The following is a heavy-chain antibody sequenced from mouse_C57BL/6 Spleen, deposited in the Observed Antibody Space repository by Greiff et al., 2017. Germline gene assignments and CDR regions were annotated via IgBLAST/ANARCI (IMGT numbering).Heavy chain of an antibody. D-gene: IGHD1-1*01. CDR1: GYTFTGYW. CDR2: FLPGSGST. Sequence: LVESGAELMKPGASVKLSCKATGYTFTGYWIEWVKQRPGHGLEWIGEFLPGSGSTNYNEKFKGKATFTADTSSNTAYMQLSSLTSEDSAIYYCARSIYYGRYYYAMDCWGQVASVTVSS. CDR3: ARSIYYGRYYYAMDC. V-gene: IGHV1-9*01. J-gene: IGHJ4*01.